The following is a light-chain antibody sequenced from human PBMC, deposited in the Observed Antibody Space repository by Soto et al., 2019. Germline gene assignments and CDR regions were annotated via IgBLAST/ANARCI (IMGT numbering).Light chain of an antibody. CDR3: FSYTSSSTYV. Sequence: QSVLAQPGSVSGSPGQSITISCTGTSSDVGGYNDVSWYQQHPGKAPKLMIYDVSNRPSGVSNRFSGSKSGNTASLTISGLQAEDEADYYCFSYTSSSTYVFGTGTKVTVL. CDR2: DVS. J-gene: IGLJ1*01. CDR1: SSDVGGYND. V-gene: IGLV2-14*01.